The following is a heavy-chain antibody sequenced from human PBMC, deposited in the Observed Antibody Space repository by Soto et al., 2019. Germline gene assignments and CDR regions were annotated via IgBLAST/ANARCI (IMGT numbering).Heavy chain of an antibody. CDR1: GYTFTDYW. CDR3: ARHIGNAGRFSEY. V-gene: IGHV5-51*01. CDR2: IYPGDSDT. J-gene: IGHJ4*02. D-gene: IGHD3-10*01. Sequence: GESLKISCKGSGYTFTDYWIGWVRQLPGKGLEWMGIIYPGDSDTRYSPSFQGHVTITVDKSTSTAYLQWNTLKASDTAMYYCARHIGNAGRFSEYSGQGTLVTVSS.